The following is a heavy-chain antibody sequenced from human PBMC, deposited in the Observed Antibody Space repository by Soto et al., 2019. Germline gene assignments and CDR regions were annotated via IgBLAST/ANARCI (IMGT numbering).Heavy chain of an antibody. D-gene: IGHD3-10*01. CDR2: IIPIFGTA. V-gene: IGHV1-69*13. CDR3: AREEYGSGSYYGYYGMDV. J-gene: IGHJ6*02. Sequence: RASVKVSCKASGGTFSSYAISWVRQAPGQGLEWMGGIIPIFGTANYAQKFQGRVTITADESTSTAYMELSSLRSEDTAVYYCAREEYGSGSYYGYYGMDVWGQGTTVTVSS. CDR1: GGTFSSYA.